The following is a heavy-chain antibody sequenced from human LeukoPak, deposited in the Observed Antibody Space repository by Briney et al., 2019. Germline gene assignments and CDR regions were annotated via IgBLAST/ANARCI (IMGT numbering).Heavy chain of an antibody. J-gene: IGHJ4*02. CDR2: INPNTGGT. Sequence: ASVKVSCNSSAYGFTGNYMHMVRQAPGQGLEWMGWINPNTGGTNYAQKFQGRVTMTRDTSINTAYMELSRLRYDDTAVYYCAIPYSGYAMGYWGQGTLVTVSS. CDR3: AIPYSGYAMGY. CDR1: AYGFTGNY. D-gene: IGHD5-12*01. V-gene: IGHV1-2*02.